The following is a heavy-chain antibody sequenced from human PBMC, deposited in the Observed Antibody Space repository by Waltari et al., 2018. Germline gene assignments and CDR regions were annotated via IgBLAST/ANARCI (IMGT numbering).Heavy chain of an antibody. J-gene: IGHJ5*02. CDR2: ISSSTTFI. CDR1: GFALHPYA. V-gene: IGHV3-21*02. D-gene: IGHD6-13*01. Sequence: EGQLVESGGGLVKPGGSLRLSCAATGFALHPYARNWVRQAPGKGLEWVADISSSTTFIHYADSVKGRFTISRDNAQRSLYLQMDSLRAEDTAVYYCVREKSASGTGWFDPWGQGVLVTVSS. CDR3: VREKSASGTGWFDP.